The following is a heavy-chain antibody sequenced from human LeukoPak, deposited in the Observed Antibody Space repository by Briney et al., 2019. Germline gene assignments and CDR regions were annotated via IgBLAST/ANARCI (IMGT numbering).Heavy chain of an antibody. D-gene: IGHD6-13*01. Sequence: GGSLRLSCAGSGFTSSSYSMNWVRQAPWKGLEGVSYISSSSSTIYYADSVKGRFTISRDNAKNALYLQMNSLRAEDTAVYYCATHPGYSSSWYELMADYWGQGTLVTVSS. CDR2: ISSSSSTI. V-gene: IGHV3-48*04. CDR3: ATHPGYSSSWYELMADY. J-gene: IGHJ4*02. CDR1: GFTSSSYS.